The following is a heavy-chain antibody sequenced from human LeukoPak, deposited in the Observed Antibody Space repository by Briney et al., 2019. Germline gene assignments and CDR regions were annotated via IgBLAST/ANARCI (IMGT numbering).Heavy chain of an antibody. J-gene: IGHJ4*02. V-gene: IGHV3-21*04. CDR3: AKGPDYYDSSGYYDY. D-gene: IGHD3-22*01. CDR1: GFTFSSYS. CDR2: ISSSSSYI. Sequence: NPGGSLRLSCAASGFTFSSYSMNWVRQAPGKGLEWVSSISSSSSYIYYADSVKGRFTISRDKSKNTLYLQMNSLRAEDTAVYYCAKGPDYYDSSGYYDYWGQGTLVTVSS.